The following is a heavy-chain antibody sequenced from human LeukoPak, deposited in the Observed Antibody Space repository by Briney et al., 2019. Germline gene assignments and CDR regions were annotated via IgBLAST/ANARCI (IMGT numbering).Heavy chain of an antibody. V-gene: IGHV1-24*01. D-gene: IGHD6-19*01. Sequence: ASVKVSCKVSGYTLTELSMHWVRQAPGKGLEWMGGFDPEDGETIYAQKFQGRVTITEDTSTDTAYMELSSLRSEDTAVYYCATGIPPSSGWYIDYWGQGTLVTVSS. CDR3: ATGIPPSSGWYIDY. CDR2: FDPEDGET. CDR1: GYTLTELS. J-gene: IGHJ4*02.